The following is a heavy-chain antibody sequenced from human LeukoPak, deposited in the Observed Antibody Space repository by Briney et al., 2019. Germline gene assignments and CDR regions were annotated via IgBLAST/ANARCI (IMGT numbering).Heavy chain of an antibody. D-gene: IGHD4-23*01. CDR1: GGSISTYY. CDR3: ARGSINKNYGGSFDY. V-gene: IGHV4-59*12. Sequence: SETLSLTCTVSGGSISTYYWSWIRQTPGKGLEWIGYIHYSGTTNYYPSLKSRVTIALDTSKNQFSLKLSSVTAADTAVYYCARGSINKNYGGSFDYWGQGTLVTVSS. J-gene: IGHJ4*02. CDR2: IHYSGTT.